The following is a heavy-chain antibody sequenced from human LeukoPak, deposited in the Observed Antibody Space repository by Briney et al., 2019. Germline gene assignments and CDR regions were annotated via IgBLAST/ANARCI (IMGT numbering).Heavy chain of an antibody. CDR1: GYTFTSYG. CDR2: ISAYNGNT. Sequence: RASVKVSCKVSGYTFTSYGISWVRQAPGQGLEWMGWISAYNGNTNYALKLQGRVTMTTDTSTSTAYMELRSLRSDDTAVYYCARWGRGYYGSGFFDYWGQGTLVTVSS. CDR3: ARWGRGYYGSGFFDY. D-gene: IGHD3-10*01. V-gene: IGHV1-18*01. J-gene: IGHJ4*02.